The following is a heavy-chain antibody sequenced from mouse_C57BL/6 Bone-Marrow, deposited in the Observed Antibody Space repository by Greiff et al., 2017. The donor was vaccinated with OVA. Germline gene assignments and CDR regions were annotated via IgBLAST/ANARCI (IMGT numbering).Heavy chain of an antibody. V-gene: IGHV5-4*01. CDR2: ISDGGSYT. CDR3: ARDHYGSGFAY. J-gene: IGHJ3*01. Sequence: EVKLVESGGGLVKPGGSLKLSCAASGFTFSSYAMSWVRQTPEKRLEWVATISDGGSYTYYPDNVKGRFTISRDNAKNNLYLQMSHLKSEDTAMYYRARDHYGSGFAYWGQGTLVTVSA. D-gene: IGHD1-1*01. CDR1: GFTFSSYA.